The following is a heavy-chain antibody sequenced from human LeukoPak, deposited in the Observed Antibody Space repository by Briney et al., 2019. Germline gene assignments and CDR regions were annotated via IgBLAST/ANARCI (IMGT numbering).Heavy chain of an antibody. CDR2: VNQGGTGK. Sequence: GGSLRLSCAASGFSFSTQWMSWVRQAPGKGLEWVAIVNQGGTGKYYVDSVKGRFTISRDNAKNSLYLQMNSLRAEDTAVYYCAELGITMIGGVWGKGTTVTISS. D-gene: IGHD3-10*02. V-gene: IGHV3-7*01. CDR1: GFSFSTQW. CDR3: AELGITMIGGV. J-gene: IGHJ6*04.